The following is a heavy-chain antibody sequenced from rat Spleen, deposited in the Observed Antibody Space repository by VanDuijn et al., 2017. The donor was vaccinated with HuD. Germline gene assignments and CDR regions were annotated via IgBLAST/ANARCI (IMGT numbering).Heavy chain of an antibody. V-gene: IGHV5S13*01. CDR2: ISTSGGNT. J-gene: IGHJ3*01. CDR3: ARHGDYGYPWFAY. Sequence: EVQLVESGGGLVQPGKSLKLSCAASGFTFSNYGMAWVRQTPTKGLEGVASISTSGGNTYYRDSVKGRFTISRDNAKSTLYLQMNSLRSEDTATYYCARHGDYGYPWFAYWGQGTLVTVSS. CDR1: GFTFSNYG. D-gene: IGHD1-7*01.